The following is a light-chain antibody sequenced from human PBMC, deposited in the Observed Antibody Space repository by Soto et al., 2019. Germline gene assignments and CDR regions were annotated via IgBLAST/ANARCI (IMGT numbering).Light chain of an antibody. J-gene: IGLJ1*01. CDR2: EGS. V-gene: IGLV2-23*01. CDR3: SSYAGTNTIV. CDR1: SSDVGSYNL. Sequence: QSVLTQPASVSGSPGQSITISCTGTSSDVGSYNLVSWYQQDPGKAPKLMIYEGSKRPSGVSNRFSGSKSGNTASLTISGLQAEDEADYYCSSYAGTNTIVFGTGTNLTVL.